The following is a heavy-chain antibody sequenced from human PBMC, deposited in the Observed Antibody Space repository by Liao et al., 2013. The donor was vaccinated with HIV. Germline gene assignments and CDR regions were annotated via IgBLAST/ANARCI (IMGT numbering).Heavy chain of an antibody. CDR2: IYYSGST. CDR3: ARGEAGTSFDY. D-gene: IGHD6-13*01. J-gene: IGHJ4*02. V-gene: IGHV4-30-2*03. CDR1: GGSISSGGYS. Sequence: QVQLQESGSGLVKPSQTLSLTCAVSGGSISSGGYSWSWIRQPPGKGLEWIGSIYYSGSTYYNPSLKSRVTISVDTSKNQFSLKLSSVTAADTAVYYCARGEAGTSFDYWGQGTLVTVSS.